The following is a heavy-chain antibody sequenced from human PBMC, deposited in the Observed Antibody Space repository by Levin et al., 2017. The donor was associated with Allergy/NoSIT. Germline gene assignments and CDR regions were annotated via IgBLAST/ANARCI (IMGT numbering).Heavy chain of an antibody. CDR3: ARGGAARPDY. Sequence: PGGSLRLSCAASGFSFSSYGMNWVRQAPGKGLEWVSYISSSRSNIVYADSVKGRFTISRDNAKNSLYLQMNSLRAEDTAVYYCARGGAARPDYWGQGTLVTVSS. CDR2: ISSSRSNI. V-gene: IGHV3-48*01. CDR1: GFSFSSYG. J-gene: IGHJ4*02. D-gene: IGHD6-6*01.